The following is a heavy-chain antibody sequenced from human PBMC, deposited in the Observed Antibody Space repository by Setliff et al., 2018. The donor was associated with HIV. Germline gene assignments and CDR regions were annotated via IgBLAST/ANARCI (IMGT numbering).Heavy chain of an antibody. CDR3: AKGRYSSSWYYFDY. CDR1: GFTFSTYW. J-gene: IGHJ4*02. CDR2: INNDGRKT. D-gene: IGHD6-13*01. V-gene: IGHV3-74*03. Sequence: PGGSLRLSCAASGFTFSTYWMHWVRQAPGKGLVWVSHINNDGRKTTYADSVKGRFTVSRDNAKNTLYLQMNSLRAEDTAVYYCAKGRYSSSWYYFDYWGQGTLVTVSS.